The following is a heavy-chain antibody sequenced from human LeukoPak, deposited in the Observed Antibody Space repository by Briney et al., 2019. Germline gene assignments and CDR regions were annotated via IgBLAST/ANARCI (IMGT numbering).Heavy chain of an antibody. CDR1: GFTTKTYW. Sequence: GPPRLSCAASGFTTKTYWLNWVRQAPGKGLEWVANIKQDGSEKYYVDSVKGRFTMSTDIAKGSLYLQMNSLRAEDTAVYYGAGGGSWGQGTVVTVSS. CDR2: IKQDGSEK. J-gene: IGHJ5*02. V-gene: IGHV3-7*04. CDR3: AGGGS.